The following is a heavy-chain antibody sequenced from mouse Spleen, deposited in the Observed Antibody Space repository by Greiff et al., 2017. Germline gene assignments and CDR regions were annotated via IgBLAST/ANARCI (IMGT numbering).Heavy chain of an antibody. Sequence: EVKLMESGPELVKPGASVKMSCKASGYTFTSYVMHWVKQKPGQGLEWIGYINPYNDGTKYNEKFKGKATLTSDKSSSTAYMELSSLTSEDSAVYYCARGQLGLRRAMDYWGQGTSVTVSS. CDR2: INPYNDGT. CDR1: GYTFTSYV. V-gene: IGHV1-14*01. CDR3: ARGQLGLRRAMDY. D-gene: IGHD3-2*01. J-gene: IGHJ4*01.